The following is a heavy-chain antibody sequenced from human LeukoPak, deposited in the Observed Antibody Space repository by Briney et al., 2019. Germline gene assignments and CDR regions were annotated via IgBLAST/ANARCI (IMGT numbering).Heavy chain of an antibody. D-gene: IGHD6-19*01. CDR1: GYSFTSYW. CDR2: IYPGDSDT. Sequence: GESLKISCKGSGYSFTSYWIGWVRQMPGKGLEWMGIIYPGDSDTRYSPSFQGQVTISADKSISTAYLQWSSLKASDTAMYYCARRGVRYSSGWYGGEDAFDIWGQGTMVTVSS. J-gene: IGHJ3*02. V-gene: IGHV5-51*01. CDR3: ARRGVRYSSGWYGGEDAFDI.